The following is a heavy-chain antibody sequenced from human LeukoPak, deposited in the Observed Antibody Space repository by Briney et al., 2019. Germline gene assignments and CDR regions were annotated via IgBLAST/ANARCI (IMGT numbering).Heavy chain of an antibody. V-gene: IGHV4-34*01. CDR2: INHSGST. D-gene: IGHD3-9*01. J-gene: IGHJ5*02. Sequence: PSETLSLTCAVYGGSFSGYYWSWIRQPPGKGLEWIGEINHSGSTNYSPSLKSRVTISVDTSKNQFSLKLSSVTAADTAVYYCARVRDILTGYYNWFDPWGQGTLVTVSS. CDR3: ARVRDILTGYYNWFDP. CDR1: GGSFSGYY.